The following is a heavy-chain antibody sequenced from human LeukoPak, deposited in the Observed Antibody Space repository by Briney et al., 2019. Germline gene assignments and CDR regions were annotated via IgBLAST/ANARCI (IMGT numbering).Heavy chain of an antibody. CDR2: ISWNSGSI. CDR3: AKDIREYYYDSSGYAYYYYYGMDV. Sequence: TGGSLRLSCAASGFTFYDYAMHWVRQAPGKGLEWVSGISWNSGSIVYADSVKGRFTISRDNAKNSLYLQMNSLRAEDTALYYCAKDIREYYYDSSGYAYYYYYGMDVWGQGTTVTVSS. J-gene: IGHJ6*02. D-gene: IGHD3-22*01. V-gene: IGHV3-9*01. CDR1: GFTFYDYA.